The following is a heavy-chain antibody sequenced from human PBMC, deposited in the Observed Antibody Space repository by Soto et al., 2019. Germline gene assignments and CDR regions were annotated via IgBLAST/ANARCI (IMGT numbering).Heavy chain of an antibody. Sequence: EVQLVESGGGLVQPGGSLRLSCAASGFTFNRYWMGWVRQAPGKGPEWLANIKQDGSEGYYVDSVKGRFTISRDNVKXXVXLQMNXLRAEDTAVYYCTRTISALPGDDYWGQGTLVTVSS. J-gene: IGHJ4*02. D-gene: IGHD6-6*01. CDR2: IKQDGSEG. CDR3: TRTISALPGDDY. V-gene: IGHV3-7*01. CDR1: GFTFNRYW.